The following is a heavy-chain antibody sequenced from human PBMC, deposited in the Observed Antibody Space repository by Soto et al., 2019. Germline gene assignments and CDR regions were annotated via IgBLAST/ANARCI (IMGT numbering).Heavy chain of an antibody. CDR3: ARIEVVAATPRWFDP. J-gene: IGHJ5*02. V-gene: IGHV4-59*01. CDR2: IYYSGST. CDR1: GGSISSYY. Sequence: SETLSLTCTVSGGSISSYYWSWIRQPPGKGLEWIGYIYYSGSTNYNPSLKSRVTISVDTSKNQFSLKLSSVTAADTAVYYCARIEVVAATPRWFDPGGQGTLVTVSS. D-gene: IGHD2-15*01.